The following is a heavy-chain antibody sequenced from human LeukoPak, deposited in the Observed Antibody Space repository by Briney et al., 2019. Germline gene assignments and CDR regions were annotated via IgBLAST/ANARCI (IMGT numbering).Heavy chain of an antibody. D-gene: IGHD4-23*01. CDR2: IYPGDSDT. CDR1: GYTFTNYW. V-gene: IGHV5-51*01. CDR3: ARSSAAVVIPGPDY. J-gene: IGHJ4*02. Sequence: GESLKISCKGSGYTFTNYWIGWVRQMPGKGLEWMGIIYPGDSDTRYSPSFQGQVTISADKSITTAYLQWSSLKASDTAMYYCARSSAAVVIPGPDYWAQGTLVTVSS.